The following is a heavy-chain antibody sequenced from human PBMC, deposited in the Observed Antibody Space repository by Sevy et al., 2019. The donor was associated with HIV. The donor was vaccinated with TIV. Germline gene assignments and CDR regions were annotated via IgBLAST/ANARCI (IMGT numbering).Heavy chain of an antibody. CDR1: GFTFSSYW. CDR3: ARRFPFYRGSYYYYGMDV. D-gene: IGHD3-16*01. V-gene: IGHV3-7*01. J-gene: IGHJ6*02. CDR2: IKQDGSEK. Sequence: GGCLRLSCAASGFTFSSYWMSWVRQAPGKGLEWVANIKQDGSEKYYVDSVKGRFTISRDNAKNSLYLQMNSLRAEDTAVYYCARRFPFYRGSYYYYGMDVWGHGTTVTVSS.